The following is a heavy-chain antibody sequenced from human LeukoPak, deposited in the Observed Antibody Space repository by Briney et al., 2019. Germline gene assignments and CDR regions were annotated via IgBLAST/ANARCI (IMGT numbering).Heavy chain of an antibody. J-gene: IGHJ6*02. CDR2: ISYDGSNK. CDR3: AKGTRDYCYYGMDV. Sequence: GRSLRLSCAASGFTFSSYGMHWVRQAPGKGLEWVAVISYDGSNKYYADSVKGRFTISRDNSKNTLYLQMNSLRAGDTAVYYCAKGTRDYCYYGMDVWGQGTTVTVSS. V-gene: IGHV3-30*18. CDR1: GFTFSSYG.